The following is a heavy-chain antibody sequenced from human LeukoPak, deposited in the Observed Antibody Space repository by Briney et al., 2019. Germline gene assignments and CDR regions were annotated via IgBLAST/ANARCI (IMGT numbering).Heavy chain of an antibody. CDR2: IHSSGST. V-gene: IGHV4-59*01. CDR1: GGSISSNY. J-gene: IGHJ4*02. Sequence: SETLSLTCTVSGGSISSNYWSWIRQPAGKGLEWIGYIHSSGSTNYNPSLKSRVTISMATSENQSSLQLSSVTAADTAVYYCARDVTPATLWGQGTLVTVSS. D-gene: IGHD3-16*01. CDR3: ARDVTPATL.